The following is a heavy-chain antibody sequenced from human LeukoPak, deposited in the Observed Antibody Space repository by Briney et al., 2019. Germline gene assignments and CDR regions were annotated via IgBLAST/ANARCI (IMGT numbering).Heavy chain of an antibody. CDR1: GGSISSGDYF. J-gene: IGHJ4*02. Sequence: PSETLSLTCTVSGGSISSGDYFWSWIRQPPGKGLEWIGYIHYSGSTFYNPFLKSRVTISVDTSKNQFSLNLSSVTAADTAVYHCARDLGAYPYYFDYWGQGTLVTVSS. V-gene: IGHV4-30-4*01. D-gene: IGHD1-26*01. CDR3: ARDLGAYPYYFDY. CDR2: IHYSGST.